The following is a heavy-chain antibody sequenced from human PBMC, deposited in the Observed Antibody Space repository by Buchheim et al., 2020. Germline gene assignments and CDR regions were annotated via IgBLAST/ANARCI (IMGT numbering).Heavy chain of an antibody. Sequence: EVQLLESGGGLVQPGGSLRLSCAASGFALRSYAMSWVRQAPGKGLEWVSVITGSGVSTYYADSVKGRFIISRDNSKNTLSLQMNSRRVEDTAIYYCAKVGCQEGCNYNYYYGMDVWGQGTT. D-gene: IGHD2-8*01. CDR3: AKVGCQEGCNYNYYYGMDV. CDR2: ITGSGVST. CDR1: GFALRSYA. V-gene: IGHV3-23*01. J-gene: IGHJ6*02.